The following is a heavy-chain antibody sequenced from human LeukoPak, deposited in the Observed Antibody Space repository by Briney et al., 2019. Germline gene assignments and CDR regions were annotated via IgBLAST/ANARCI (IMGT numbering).Heavy chain of an antibody. Sequence: PSETLSLTCTVSGGSISSGSYYWSWIRQPPGKGLEWIGYIYYSGGTYSNPSLKSRVTMSVDTSKNQFSLKLSSVTAADTAVYYCARDRGGYGAQQDYWGQGTLVTVSS. D-gene: IGHD3-16*01. CDR2: IYYSGGT. V-gene: IGHV4-30-4*08. J-gene: IGHJ4*02. CDR3: ARDRGGYGAQQDY. CDR1: GGSISSGSYY.